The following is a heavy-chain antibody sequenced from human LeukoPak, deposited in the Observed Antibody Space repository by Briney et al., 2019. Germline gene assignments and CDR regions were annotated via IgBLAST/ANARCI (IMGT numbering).Heavy chain of an antibody. Sequence: PGGSLRLSCAASGFTFSNYAMTWVRQTPGKGLEWVSVISGGGDYTYYADSVKGRFTISRDNSKNTLYLQMNSLRAEDTAVYYCAKRDSGSWESWFDPWGQGTLVTVSS. CDR2: ISGGGDYT. CDR3: AKRDSGSWESWFDP. J-gene: IGHJ5*02. CDR1: GFTFSNYA. D-gene: IGHD1-26*01. V-gene: IGHV3-23*01.